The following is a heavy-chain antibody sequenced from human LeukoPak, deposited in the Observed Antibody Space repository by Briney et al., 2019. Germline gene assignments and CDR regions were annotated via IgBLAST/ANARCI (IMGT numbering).Heavy chain of an antibody. CDR1: GFTFSAYA. V-gene: IGHV3-48*04. D-gene: IGHD3-10*01. CDR2: ISYNSETT. CDR3: TRSGDGAFDN. Sequence: GGSLRLSCAASGFTFSAYAMNWVRETPEKGLEWVSYISYNSETTHYADSVKGRFTISRDNAKNSVYPQMNSLRVEDTAVYYCTRSGDGAFDNWGPGTMVTVS. J-gene: IGHJ3*02.